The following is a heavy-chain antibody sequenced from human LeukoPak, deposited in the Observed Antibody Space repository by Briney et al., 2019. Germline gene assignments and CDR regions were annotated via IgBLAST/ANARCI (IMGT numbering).Heavy chain of an antibody. CDR1: GGSISRYY. J-gene: IGHJ4*02. D-gene: IGHD3-10*01. CDR2: IHYSGST. Sequence: SETLSLTCSVSGGSISRYYWSWIRQPPGKGLEWIGYIHYSGSTDYNPSLKSRVTMSVDTSKNQFSLELTSVTAADTAVYYCARHLDYYGSGTYEYWGQGTLVTVSS. V-gene: IGHV4-59*08. CDR3: ARHLDYYGSGTYEY.